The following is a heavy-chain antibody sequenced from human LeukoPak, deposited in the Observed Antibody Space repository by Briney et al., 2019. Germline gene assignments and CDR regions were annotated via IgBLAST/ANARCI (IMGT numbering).Heavy chain of an antibody. CDR1: GGSISSYN. CDR2: IYYSGST. V-gene: IGHV4-59*01. CDR3: ARGQIAVAGTVDYGMDV. Sequence: SEALSLTRTDTGGSISSYNWSWIRQPPGKGLGWMGQIYYSGSTNYNPSLKSRVTISVDTSQNQFSLKLSSVTAADTAVYYCARGQIAVAGTVDYGMDVWGKGTTVTVSS. J-gene: IGHJ6*04. D-gene: IGHD6-19*01.